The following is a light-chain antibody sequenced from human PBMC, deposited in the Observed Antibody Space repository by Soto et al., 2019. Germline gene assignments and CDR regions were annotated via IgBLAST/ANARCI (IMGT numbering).Light chain of an antibody. CDR2: GAS. Sequence: DIEMTQSPSTLSVSPGERATLSCRASQSVSSNLTWYQQKPGQAPRLLIYGASTRATGIPARFSGSGSGTEFTLTISSLQPEDFATYYCQQYNNWPRTFGQGTKVEIK. CDR3: QQYNNWPRT. V-gene: IGKV3-15*01. J-gene: IGKJ1*01. CDR1: QSVSSN.